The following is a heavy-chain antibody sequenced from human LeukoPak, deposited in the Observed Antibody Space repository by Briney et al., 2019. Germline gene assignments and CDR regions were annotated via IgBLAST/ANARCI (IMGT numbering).Heavy chain of an antibody. D-gene: IGHD3-22*01. CDR2: ISAYTGNT. CDR1: GYTFSSHG. V-gene: IGHV1-18*01. CDR3: ARVPLSYYYTRSGYYSHFDY. J-gene: IGHJ4*02. Sequence: ASVKVSCKASGYTFSSHGITWVRQAPGQGLEWMGRISAYTGNTNYAQKLQGRVTMTTDTSTSTAYMELRSLTSDDTAVYYCARVPLSYYYTRSGYYSHFDYWGQEILVTVSS.